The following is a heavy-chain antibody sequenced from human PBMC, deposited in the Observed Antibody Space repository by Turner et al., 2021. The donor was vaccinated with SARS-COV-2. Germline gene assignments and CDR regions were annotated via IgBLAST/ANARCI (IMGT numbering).Heavy chain of an antibody. CDR1: GFTFSSYS. D-gene: IGHD1-26*01. Sequence: EVRLVESGGGLVKPGGSLRLSCAASGFTFSSYSMNWVRQAPGKWLEWVSSMSSSSSYIYYADSVKGRFTISRDNAKNSLYLQMNSLRAEDTAVYFCSSSGSYFTDYWGQGTLVTVSS. CDR3: SSSGSYFTDY. J-gene: IGHJ4*02. V-gene: IGHV3-21*01. CDR2: MSSSSSYI.